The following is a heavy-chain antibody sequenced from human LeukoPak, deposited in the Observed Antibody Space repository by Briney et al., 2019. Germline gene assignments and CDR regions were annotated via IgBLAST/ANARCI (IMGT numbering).Heavy chain of an antibody. Sequence: SETLSLTCTVSGGSISSYYWSWIRQPPGKGLEWIGYIYYSGSTNYNPSLKSRVTISVDTSKNQFSLKLSSVTAADTAVYHCARSLWFGEFQWFDPWGQGTLVTVSS. D-gene: IGHD3-10*01. CDR1: GGSISSYY. V-gene: IGHV4-59*01. CDR2: IYYSGST. CDR3: ARSLWFGEFQWFDP. J-gene: IGHJ5*02.